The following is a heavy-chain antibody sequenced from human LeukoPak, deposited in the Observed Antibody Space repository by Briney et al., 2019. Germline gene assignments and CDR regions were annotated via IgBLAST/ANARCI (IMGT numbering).Heavy chain of an antibody. D-gene: IGHD6-19*01. V-gene: IGHV3-23*01. CDR3: ASIAVEDYYFDY. J-gene: IGHJ4*02. CDR2: ISGSSGSTI. CDR1: GFAFSSYA. Sequence: PGGSLRLSCAASGFAFSSYAMSWVRQAPGKGLEWVSAISGSSGSTIYYADSVKGRFTISRDNAKNSLYLQMNSLRAEDTAVYYCASIAVEDYYFDYWGQGTLVTVSS.